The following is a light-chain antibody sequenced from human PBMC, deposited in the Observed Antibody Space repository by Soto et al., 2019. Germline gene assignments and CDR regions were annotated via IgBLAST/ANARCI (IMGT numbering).Light chain of an antibody. Sequence: QSVLTQPPSASGSPGQSVTISCTGTSSDVGGYNYVSWYQQYPANAPKLLIYEVSKRPSGVPDRFSGSKSGNTASLTVSGLQAEDEADYFCSSHAGSNSYAVFGGGTKLTVL. CDR1: SSDVGGYNY. CDR2: EVS. CDR3: SSHAGSNSYAV. J-gene: IGLJ2*01. V-gene: IGLV2-8*01.